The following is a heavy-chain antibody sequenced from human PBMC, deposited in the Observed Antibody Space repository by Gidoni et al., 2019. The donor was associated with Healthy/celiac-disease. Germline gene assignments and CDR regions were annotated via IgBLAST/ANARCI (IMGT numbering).Heavy chain of an antibody. J-gene: IGHJ4*02. V-gene: IGHV3-15*01. D-gene: IGHD5-18*01. Sequence: EVQLVESGGGLVKPGGSLRLSCAASGFTFSNAWMSWVRQAPGKGLEWVGRIKSKTEGGTTDYAAPVKGRFTISRDDSKNTLYLQMNSLKTEDTAVYYCTTNTPKHTAADYWGQGTLVTVSS. CDR3: TTNTPKHTAADY. CDR2: IKSKTEGGTT. CDR1: GFTFSNAW.